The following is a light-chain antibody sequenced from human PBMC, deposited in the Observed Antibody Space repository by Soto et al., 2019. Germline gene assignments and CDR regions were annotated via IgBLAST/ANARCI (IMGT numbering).Light chain of an antibody. CDR3: SSYTSSSVCV. Sequence: QSALTQPASVSVSPGQSITISCTGTSSDVGGYNYVSWYQQHPGKAPKLMIYDVSNRPSGVSNRFSGSKSGNTASLTISGIEAADEADYYCSSYTSSSVCVFGGGTKLTVL. J-gene: IGLJ2*01. CDR1: SSDVGGYNY. CDR2: DVS. V-gene: IGLV2-14*01.